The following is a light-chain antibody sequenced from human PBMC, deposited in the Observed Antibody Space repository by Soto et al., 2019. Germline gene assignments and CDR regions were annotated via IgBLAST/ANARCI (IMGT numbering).Light chain of an antibody. CDR3: QQRYNWPRT. J-gene: IGKJ2*01. CDR2: DAS. Sequence: ENVLTQSPATLSVSPGERATLSCRASQSVGRYLAWYQQKPGQAPRLLIYDASTRATGTPARFSGSGSGTDFTLTISRLEPEDFAVYYCQQRYNWPRTFGQGTKLDIK. V-gene: IGKV3-11*01. CDR1: QSVGRY.